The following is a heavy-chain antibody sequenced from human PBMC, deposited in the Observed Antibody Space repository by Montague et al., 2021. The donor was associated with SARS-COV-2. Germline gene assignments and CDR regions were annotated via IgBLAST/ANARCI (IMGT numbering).Heavy chain of an antibody. CDR3: AREGLRYVDWLLWSANFDS. Sequence: SLRLSCAASGFTFSSYAMHWVRQAPGKGLEWVSVISYDGSNKYYADSVKGRFTISRDNSKNTLYLQMNSLRAEDTAVYYCAREGLRYVDWLLWSANFDSGGQGTLVTVSS. V-gene: IGHV3-30-3*01. D-gene: IGHD3-9*01. CDR2: ISYDGSNK. CDR1: GFTFSSYA. J-gene: IGHJ4*02.